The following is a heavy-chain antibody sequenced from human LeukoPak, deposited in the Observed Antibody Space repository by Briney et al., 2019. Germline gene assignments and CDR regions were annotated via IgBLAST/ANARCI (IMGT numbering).Heavy chain of an antibody. V-gene: IGHV3-23*01. Sequence: QPGASLSLSCAASGFTFSSYAMSWIRQAPGKGLEWVSAISGSGGSTYYADSVKGRFTISRDNSKNTLYLQMNSLRAEDTAVYYCATTGRVTAIPACDYWGQGTLVTVSS. D-gene: IGHD2-21*02. CDR1: GFTFSSYA. J-gene: IGHJ4*02. CDR3: ATTGRVTAIPACDY. CDR2: ISGSGGST.